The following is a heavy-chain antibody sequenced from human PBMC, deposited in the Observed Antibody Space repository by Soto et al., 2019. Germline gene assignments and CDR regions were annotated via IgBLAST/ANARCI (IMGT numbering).Heavy chain of an antibody. Sequence: PSETLSLTCAVYGGSFSGYYWSWIRQPPGKGLEWIGEINHSGSTNYNPSLKSRVTISVDTSKNQFSLKLSSVTAADTAVYYCARVPASNGFNWFDPWGQGTLVTVSS. V-gene: IGHV4-34*01. D-gene: IGHD6-25*01. CDR3: ARVPASNGFNWFDP. CDR2: INHSGST. J-gene: IGHJ5*02. CDR1: GGSFSGYY.